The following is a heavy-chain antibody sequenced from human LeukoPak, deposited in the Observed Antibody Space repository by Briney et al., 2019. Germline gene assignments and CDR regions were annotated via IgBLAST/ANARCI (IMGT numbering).Heavy chain of an antibody. CDR1: GFTFSNYA. Sequence: PGGSLSLSCAASGFTFSNYAMSWVRQPPGRGLEWVSAISGSGGSTYHADSVQGRFTISRDNSKNTLYLQMNSLRAEDTAVYYCAKKSSSSWPTFDYWGQGTLVTVSS. CDR3: AKKSSSSWPTFDY. CDR2: ISGSGGST. V-gene: IGHV3-23*01. J-gene: IGHJ4*02. D-gene: IGHD6-13*01.